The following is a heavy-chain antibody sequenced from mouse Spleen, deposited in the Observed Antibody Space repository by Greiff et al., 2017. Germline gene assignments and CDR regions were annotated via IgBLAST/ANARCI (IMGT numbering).Heavy chain of an antibody. V-gene: IGHV5-17*01. CDR2: ISSGSSTI. CDR1: GFTFSDYG. D-gene: IGHD2-4*01. Sequence: EVKLMESGGGLVKPGGSLKLSCAASGFTFSDYGMHWVRQAPEKGLEWVAYISSGSSTIYYADTVKGRFTISRDNAKNTLFLQMTSLRSEDTAMYYCATPYYDYDEGFADWGQGTLVTVSA. J-gene: IGHJ3*01. CDR3: ATPYYDYDEGFAD.